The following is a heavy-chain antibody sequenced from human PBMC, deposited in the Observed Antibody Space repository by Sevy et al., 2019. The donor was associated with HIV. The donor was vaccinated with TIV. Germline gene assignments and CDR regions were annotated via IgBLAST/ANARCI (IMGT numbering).Heavy chain of an antibody. CDR2: ISYDGSNK. CDR3: AKESTNRYYDFWSGYTNYYGMDV. J-gene: IGHJ6*02. V-gene: IGHV3-30*18. D-gene: IGHD3-3*01. CDR1: GFTFSSYG. Sequence: GGSLRLSCAASGFTFSSYGMHWVRQAPGKGLEWVAVISYDGSNKYYADSVKGRFTISRDNSKNTLYLQMNSLGAEDTAVYYCAKESTNRYYDFWSGYTNYYGMDVWGQGTTVTVSS.